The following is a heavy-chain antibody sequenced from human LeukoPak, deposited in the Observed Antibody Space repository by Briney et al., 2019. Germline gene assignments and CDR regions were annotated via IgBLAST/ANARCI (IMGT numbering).Heavy chain of an antibody. J-gene: IGHJ4*02. V-gene: IGHV1-69*06. CDR2: IIPIFGTA. CDR1: GGTFSSYA. D-gene: IGHD6-13*01. Sequence: SVKVSCKASGGTFSSYAINWVRQAPGQGLEWMGGIIPIFGTASYAQKFQGRVTIIADKSMSTAYMELSSLRSEDTAVYYCTIPSSSFQIDYWGQGTLVTVSS. CDR3: TIPSSSFQIDY.